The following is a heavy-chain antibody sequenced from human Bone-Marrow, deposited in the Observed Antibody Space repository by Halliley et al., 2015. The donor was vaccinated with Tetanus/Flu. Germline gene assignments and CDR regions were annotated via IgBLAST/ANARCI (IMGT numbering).Heavy chain of an antibody. CDR1: GFTFRNAY. D-gene: IGHD4-17*01. Sequence: AGSGFTFRNAYTTWVRQAPGKGLEWVGRIINKKDGGTMDYAAPVRGRFTISRDGSENTLHLQMNSLKTEDTAVYYCTTSSGDYGGRGDDAFDIWGQGTMVTVSS. CDR2: IINKKDGGTM. V-gene: IGHV3-15*01. J-gene: IGHJ3*02. CDR3: TTSSGDYGGRGDDAFDI.